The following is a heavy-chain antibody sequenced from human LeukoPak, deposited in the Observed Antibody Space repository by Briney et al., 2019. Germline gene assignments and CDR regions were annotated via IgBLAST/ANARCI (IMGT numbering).Heavy chain of an antibody. CDR3: ARLGYYYDSSGYYSDYFDY. Sequence: GESLKTSCKGSGYSFTSYWIGWVRQMPGKGLEWMGIIYPGDSDTRYSPSFQGQVTISADKSISTAYLQWSSLKASDTAMYYCARLGYYYDSSGYYSDYFDYWGQGTLVTVSS. CDR2: IYPGDSDT. CDR1: GYSFTSYW. D-gene: IGHD3-22*01. V-gene: IGHV5-51*01. J-gene: IGHJ4*02.